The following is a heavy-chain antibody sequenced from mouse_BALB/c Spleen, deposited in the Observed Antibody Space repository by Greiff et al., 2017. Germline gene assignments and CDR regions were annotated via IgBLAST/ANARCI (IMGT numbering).Heavy chain of an antibody. J-gene: IGHJ2*01. D-gene: IGHD2-4*01. Sequence: EVMLVESGGGLVKPGGSLKLSCAASGFTFSSYAMSWVRQTPEKRLEWVASISSGGSTSYPDSVKGQFTSSRDNARNILYLQMSSLRSEVTAMYFCARGLFSGSTMTRWGFDYWGQGTTLTVSS. CDR2: ISSGGST. CDR3: ARGLFSGSTMTRWGFDY. V-gene: IGHV5-6-5*01. CDR1: GFTFSSYA.